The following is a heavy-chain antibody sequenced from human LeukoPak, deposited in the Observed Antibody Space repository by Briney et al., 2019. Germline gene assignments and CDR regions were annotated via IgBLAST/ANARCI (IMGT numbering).Heavy chain of an antibody. V-gene: IGHV4-4*07. J-gene: IGHJ6*03. CDR2: IYTSGST. CDR3: ARLPRHPGAYYYYMDV. Sequence: SGTLPLTCTVSGDSISSYYWSWIRLPARKGLEWIGRIYTSGSTIYNPSLKSRVTMSVDTSKNQFSLKLSSVTAADTAVYYCARLPRHPGAYYYYMDVWGKGTTVTVSS. CDR1: GDSISSYY.